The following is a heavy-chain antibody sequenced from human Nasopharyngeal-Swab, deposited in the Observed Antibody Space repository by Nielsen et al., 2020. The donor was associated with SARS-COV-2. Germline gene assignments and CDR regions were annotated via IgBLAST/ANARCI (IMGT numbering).Heavy chain of an antibody. J-gene: IGHJ6*03. Sequence: SETLSLTCTVSGDSGISSYWSWLRQTPGKGLEWIGYIYQNGYTNYNPSLKSRITMSIETSRKQFSLKLSSVTAADTAVYYCARERGRGGIWNYYYYYMDVWGKETTVTVSS. CDR1: GDSGISSY. CDR2: IYQNGYT. CDR3: ARERGRGGIWNYYYYYMDV. D-gene: IGHD3-10*01. V-gene: IGHV4-59*02.